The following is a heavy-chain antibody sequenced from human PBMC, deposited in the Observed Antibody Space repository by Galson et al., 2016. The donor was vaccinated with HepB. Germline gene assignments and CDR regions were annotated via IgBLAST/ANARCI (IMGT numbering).Heavy chain of an antibody. D-gene: IGHD6-6*01. CDR3: ARAASPYSSSSGWLDP. V-gene: IGHV3-33*01. J-gene: IGHJ5*02. Sequence: SLRLSCAASGFSLSRYAMHWVRQAPGKGLEWVAVIWFDGSKIFYGDSIKGRFTISRDTSKNTVFLQMNSLEVDDTSIYYCARAASPYSSSSGWLDPWGQGTLVTVSS. CDR2: IWFDGSKI. CDR1: GFSLSRYA.